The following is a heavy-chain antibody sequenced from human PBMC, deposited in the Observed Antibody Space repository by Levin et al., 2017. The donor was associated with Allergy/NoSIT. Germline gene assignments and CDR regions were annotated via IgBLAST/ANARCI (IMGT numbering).Heavy chain of an antibody. CDR3: AKHPLSYYTFEY. D-gene: IGHD3-10*01. CDR1: GFTFTNYA. Sequence: GESLKISCAASGFTFTNYAMSWVRQAPGKGLEWVSTISGSGSGGSTYYSDSADSVKGRFTTSRDNSKNTLYLQMNSLRAEDTAVYYCAKHPLSYYTFEYWGQGTLVTVSS. J-gene: IGHJ4*02. V-gene: IGHV3-23*01. CDR2: ISGSGSGGST.